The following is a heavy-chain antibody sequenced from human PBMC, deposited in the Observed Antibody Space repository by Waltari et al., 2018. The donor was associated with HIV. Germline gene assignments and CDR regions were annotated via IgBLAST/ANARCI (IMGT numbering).Heavy chain of an antibody. CDR3: ARVVGVFYGMDV. J-gene: IGHJ6*02. CDR1: GGSISSYY. D-gene: IGHD1-26*01. V-gene: IGHV4-59*01. Sequence: QVQLQESGPGLVKPSETLSLTCTVSGGSISSYYLTWIRQPPGKGLEWIGYIYYSGSTNYNPSLKSRVTISVDTSKNQFSLKLSSVTAADTAVYYCARVVGVFYGMDVWGQGTTVTVSS. CDR2: IYYSGST.